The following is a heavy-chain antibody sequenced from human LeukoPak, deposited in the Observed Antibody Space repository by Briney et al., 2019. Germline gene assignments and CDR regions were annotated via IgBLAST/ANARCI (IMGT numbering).Heavy chain of an antibody. V-gene: IGHV4-39*07. CDR3: ARGRRNCSGGSCYSFPVDY. CDR1: GGSISSSSYY. J-gene: IGHJ4*02. CDR2: IYYSGST. Sequence: SETLSLTCTVSGGSISSSSYYWGWLGQPPGKGLEWIGRIYYSGSTYYNPSLKRRVTISVDTSKNQFSLKLSSVTAADTAVYYCARGRRNCSGGSCYSFPVDYWGQGTLVTVSS. D-gene: IGHD2-15*01.